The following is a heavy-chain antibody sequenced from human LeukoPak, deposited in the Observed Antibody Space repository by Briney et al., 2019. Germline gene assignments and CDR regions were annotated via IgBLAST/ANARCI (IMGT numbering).Heavy chain of an antibody. D-gene: IGHD3-22*01. J-gene: IGHJ6*02. CDR1: GFTFSSYW. Sequence: GGSLRLSCAASGFTFSSYWMSWVRQAPGKGLEWVANIKQDGSEKYYVDSVKGRFTISRDNAKNSLYLQMNSLRAEDTAVYYCARDPDYDSSGYYYYYGMDVWGQGTMVTVSS. V-gene: IGHV3-7*01. CDR3: ARDPDYDSSGYYYYYGMDV. CDR2: IKQDGSEK.